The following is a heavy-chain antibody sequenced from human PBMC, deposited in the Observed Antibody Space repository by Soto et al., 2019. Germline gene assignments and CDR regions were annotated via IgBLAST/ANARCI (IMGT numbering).Heavy chain of an antibody. Sequence: QVQLVQSGAEVKKPGASVKVSCKASGYTFTSYGISWVRQAPGQGLEWMGWISAYNGNTNYAQKLQGKVTMTTDTSTRPAYMELRSLRSDDTAVYYCGREGGGSDDFWSGYPYYFDYWGQGTLVTVSS. J-gene: IGHJ4*02. CDR1: GYTFTSYG. CDR3: GREGGGSDDFWSGYPYYFDY. CDR2: ISAYNGNT. D-gene: IGHD3-3*01. V-gene: IGHV1-18*01.